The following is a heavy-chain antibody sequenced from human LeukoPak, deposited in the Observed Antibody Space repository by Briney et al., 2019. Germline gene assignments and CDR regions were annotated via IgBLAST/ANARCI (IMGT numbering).Heavy chain of an antibody. CDR1: GFTFSSYS. CDR3: ARGPPTSRLLPFDY. CDR2: ISSSSSTI. J-gene: IGHJ4*02. V-gene: IGHV3-48*01. D-gene: IGHD2-15*01. Sequence: PGGSLRLSCAASGFTFSSYSMNWVRQAPGKGLEWVSYISSSSSTIYYADSVKGRFTISRDNAKNSLYLQKNSLRAEDTAVYYCARGPPTSRLLPFDYWGQGTLVTVSS.